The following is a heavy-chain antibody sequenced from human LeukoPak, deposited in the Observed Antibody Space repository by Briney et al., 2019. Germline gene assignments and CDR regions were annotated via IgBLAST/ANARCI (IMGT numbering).Heavy chain of an antibody. V-gene: IGHV3-30*02. CDR1: GFTLSSYG. CDR3: ARVQVSAFDI. Sequence: GGSLRLSCAASGFTLSSYGMHWVRQAPGKGLEWVAFIRYDGSNKFYADSVKGRFTISRDNSKNTLYLQMNSLRAEDTAVYYCARVQVSAFDIWGQGTMVTVSS. CDR2: IRYDGSNK. J-gene: IGHJ3*02.